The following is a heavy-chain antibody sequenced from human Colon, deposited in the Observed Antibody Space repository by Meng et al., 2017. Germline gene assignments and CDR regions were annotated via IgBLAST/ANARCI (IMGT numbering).Heavy chain of an antibody. D-gene: IGHD2-2*01. CDR3: ARGYLVTVPTAPNAGY. Sequence: ASVKVSCKTSGYSFTTYYIHWVRQAPGQGLEWMGRINPNSGGTNYAQKFQGSVTMTRDTSSSTAYMELSSLRSDDTAVYYCARGYLVTVPTAPNAGYWGQGTLVTVSS. CDR1: GYSFTTYY. J-gene: IGHJ4*02. CDR2: INPNSGGT. V-gene: IGHV1-2*06.